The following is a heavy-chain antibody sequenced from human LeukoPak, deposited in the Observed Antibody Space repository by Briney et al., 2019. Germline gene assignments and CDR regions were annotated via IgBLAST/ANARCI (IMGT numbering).Heavy chain of an antibody. CDR2: IYTSGST. V-gene: IGHV4-61*02. Sequence: SETLSLTCTVSGGSISSSSYYWGWIRQPAGKGLEWIGRIYTSGSTNYNPSLKSRVTISVDTSKNQFSLNLSSVTAADTAVYYCARLSGPKLFDPWGQGTLVTVSS. CDR3: ARLSGPKLFDP. D-gene: IGHD3-10*01. J-gene: IGHJ5*02. CDR1: GGSISSSSYY.